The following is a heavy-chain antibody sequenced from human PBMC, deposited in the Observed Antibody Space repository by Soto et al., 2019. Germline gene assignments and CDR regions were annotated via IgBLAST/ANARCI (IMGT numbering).Heavy chain of an antibody. V-gene: IGHV3-30*03. J-gene: IGHJ4*01. CDR1: GFIFTTYG. CDR2: TSYDGSNK. CDR3: ARDRRADTPFFDY. Sequence: PGGSLRLSCVASGFIFTTYGMHWVRQAPGKGLEWVAVTSYDGSNKYYADSVKGRFTISRDNSRYTLYLEMNSLRAEDTAVYYCARDRRADTPFFDYWGQGTLVIVSS. D-gene: IGHD6-19*01.